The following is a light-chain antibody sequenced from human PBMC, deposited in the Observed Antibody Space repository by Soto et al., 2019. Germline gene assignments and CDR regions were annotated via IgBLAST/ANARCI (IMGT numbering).Light chain of an antibody. CDR1: QSVSSN. J-gene: IGKJ2*01. CDR2: GAS. CDR3: QQYNNWPPYT. Sequence: EIVMTQSPATLSVSPGERATLSCRASQSVSSNLTWYQQKPGQPPRLLIYGASTRATGIPARFSGSGSGTEFTLTISGLQSEDFAFYYCQQYNNWPPYTFGQGTKLEIK. V-gene: IGKV3-15*01.